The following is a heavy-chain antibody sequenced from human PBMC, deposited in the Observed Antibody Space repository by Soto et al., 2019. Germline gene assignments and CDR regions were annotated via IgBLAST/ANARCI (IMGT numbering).Heavy chain of an antibody. Sequence: QVQLVESGGGVVQPGRSLRLSCAASGFTFSNYGMHWVRQAPGKGLQWVAVIWYDGSVTYYAESVKGRITISRDNSKNTVYLHMNRLVAEGTAVYYCSRDREQQLGGDYWGQATLVTVSS. CDR3: SRDREQQLGGDY. J-gene: IGHJ4*02. V-gene: IGHV3-33*01. CDR2: IWYDGSVT. D-gene: IGHD6-13*01. CDR1: GFTFSNYG.